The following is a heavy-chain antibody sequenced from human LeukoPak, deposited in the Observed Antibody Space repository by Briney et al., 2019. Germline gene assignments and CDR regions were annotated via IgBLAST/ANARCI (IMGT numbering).Heavy chain of an antibody. V-gene: IGHV4-39*02. CDR2: IYYSGST. CDR3: ARGRYSSGCPDC. D-gene: IGHD6-19*01. CDR1: GRSISSSSYY. Sequence: PSDTLSLTCTVSGRSISSSSYYWGRIRQPPGKGLEWIGSIYYSGSTYYNPSLKSRVTISVVPSKNLFCLKLSSVTAADTAVYYCARGRYSSGCPDCWGQGTLVTVSS. J-gene: IGHJ4*02.